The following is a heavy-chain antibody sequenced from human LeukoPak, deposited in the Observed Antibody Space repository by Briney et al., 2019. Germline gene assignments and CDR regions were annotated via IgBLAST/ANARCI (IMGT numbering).Heavy chain of an antibody. V-gene: IGHV3-13*01. CDR1: GFTFSSYD. J-gene: IGHJ4*02. CDR3: ARDPGEGYFDY. Sequence: GGPLRLSCAASGFTFSSYDMHWVRQATGKGLEWDSAICTAGDIYYPGYVKGRFTISRENAKNSLYLQMNSLRAGDTAVYYCARDPGEGYFDYWGQGTLVTVSS. D-gene: IGHD3-10*01. CDR2: ICTAGDI.